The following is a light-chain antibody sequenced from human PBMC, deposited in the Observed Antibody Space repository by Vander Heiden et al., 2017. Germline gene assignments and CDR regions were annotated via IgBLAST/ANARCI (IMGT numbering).Light chain of an antibody. CDR2: VNT. V-gene: IGLV1-40*01. CDR1: SSNIGAGYH. CDR3: QSYDNSRSGSWV. J-gene: IGLJ3*02. Sequence: SLLPPPPSVPGAPGQRVTIPCTGSSSNIGAGYHEPWHQPLPGTPPKLLIYVNTNRPSGVPDRFSGSKSGTSASLAITGLQAEDEADYYCQSYDNSRSGSWVFGGGTKLTVL.